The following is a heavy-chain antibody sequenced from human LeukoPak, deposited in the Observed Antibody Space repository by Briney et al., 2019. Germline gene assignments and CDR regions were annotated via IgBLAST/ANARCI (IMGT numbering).Heavy chain of an antibody. V-gene: IGHV3-11*01. CDR3: ARTARLLDY. Sequence: GGSLRLSCAASGFTFRNCAMSWVRQAPGKGLEWVSYIGRSGRDINYADSVKGRFTISRDNAKKSLYLQMDSLRAEDTAMYYCARTARLLDYWGQGTLVTVSS. CDR2: IGRSGRDI. CDR1: GFTFRNCA. D-gene: IGHD2-15*01. J-gene: IGHJ4*02.